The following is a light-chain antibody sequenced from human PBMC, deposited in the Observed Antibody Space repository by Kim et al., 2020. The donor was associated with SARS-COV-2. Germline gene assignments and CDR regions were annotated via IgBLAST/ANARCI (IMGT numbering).Light chain of an antibody. CDR1: QSVSSN. J-gene: IGKJ4*01. Sequence: EIVMTQSPATLSVSPGERATLSCRASQSVSSNLAWYQQKPGQAPRLLIYGASTRATGIPARFSGSGSGTDFTLTISSLQPEDFATYYCQQSYSTPPLTFGGGTKVDIK. V-gene: IGKV3-15*01. CDR2: GAS. CDR3: QQSYSTPPLT.